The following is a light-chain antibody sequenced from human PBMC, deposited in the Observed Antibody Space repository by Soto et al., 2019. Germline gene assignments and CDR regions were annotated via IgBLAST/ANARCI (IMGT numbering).Light chain of an antibody. CDR1: ESVSSN. CDR3: QQYHNWPPGT. CDR2: DAS. V-gene: IGKV3-15*01. J-gene: IGKJ1*01. Sequence: EIVMTQSPATLSVSPGERATLSCRASESVSSNLAWYHQKPGQAPRLLIYDASTRATGVPARFSGSGSGTEFTLTIGSLQSEDFAVYYCQQYHNWPPGTFGQGTTVEVK.